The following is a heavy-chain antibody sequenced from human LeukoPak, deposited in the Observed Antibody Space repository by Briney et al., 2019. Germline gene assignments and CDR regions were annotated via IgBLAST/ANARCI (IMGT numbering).Heavy chain of an antibody. CDR1: GYTFTSYG. CDR2: ISAYNGNT. V-gene: IGHV1-18*01. D-gene: IGHD5-24*01. J-gene: IGHJ4*02. Sequence: ASVKVSCKASGYTFTSYGISWVRQAPGQGLEWMGWISAYNGNTNYAQKFQGRVTMTRDTSTSTVYMELSSLRSEDTAVYYCARSDGYNYPLDYWGQGTLVTVSS. CDR3: ARSDGYNYPLDY.